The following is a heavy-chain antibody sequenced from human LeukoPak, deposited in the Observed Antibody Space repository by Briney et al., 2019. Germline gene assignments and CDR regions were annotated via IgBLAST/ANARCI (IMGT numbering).Heavy chain of an antibody. D-gene: IGHD3-3*01. J-gene: IGHJ4*02. CDR2: IYYSDRT. V-gene: IGHV4-59*08. Sequence: PSETLSLTCTVSGDSINSYNWNWIRQPPGKGLEWIGYIYYSDRTNYNPSLKSRVTISVDTSKNQFSLKLSSVTAADTAVYYCARTCFYYDFWSGYYGGPPCTDYWGQGTLVTVSS. CDR1: GDSINSYN. CDR3: ARTCFYYDFWSGYYGGPPCTDY.